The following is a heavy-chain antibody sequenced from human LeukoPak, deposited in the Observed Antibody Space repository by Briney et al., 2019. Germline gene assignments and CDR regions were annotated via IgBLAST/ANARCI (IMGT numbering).Heavy chain of an antibody. V-gene: IGHV3-33*01. Sequence: PEGSLRLPCAASGFIFSGYGMHWVRQAPGKGLEWVAVIWFDGSNKYYADSVKGRFIISRDNSKNTLYLQMNSLRAEDTAVFYCARTSSSWTYIWGQGTMVTVSS. J-gene: IGHJ3*02. CDR3: ARTSSSWTYI. CDR2: IWFDGSNK. D-gene: IGHD6-13*01. CDR1: GFIFSGYG.